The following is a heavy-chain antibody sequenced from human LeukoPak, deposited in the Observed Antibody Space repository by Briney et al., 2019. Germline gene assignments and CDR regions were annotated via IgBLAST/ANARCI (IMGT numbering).Heavy chain of an antibody. J-gene: IGHJ1*01. V-gene: IGHV3-66*01. D-gene: IGHD6-13*01. CDR2: FYSGGST. CDR1: GFTFSRCA. CDR3: ASSSWSSEYFHY. Sequence: PGGSLRLSCAASGFTFSRCAMSWVRQAPGKGLEWVSVFYSGGSTRHADSVKGRFTISRDNSKNTLYLQLNSLRAEDTAVYFCASSSWSSEYFHYWGQGTLVTVSS.